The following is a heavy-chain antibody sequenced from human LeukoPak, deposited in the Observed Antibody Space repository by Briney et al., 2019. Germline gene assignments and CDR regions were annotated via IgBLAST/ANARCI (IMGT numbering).Heavy chain of an antibody. CDR3: ASRPYSGGYYTDAFDI. CDR2: IYYSGST. J-gene: IGHJ3*02. Sequence: SETLSLTCTVSGGSISSYYWSWIRQPPGKGLEWVGYIYYSGSTNYNPSLKSRVTISVDTSKNQFSPKLTSVTAADTAVYYCASRPYSGGYYTDAFDIWGQGTMVTVSS. CDR1: GGSISSYY. V-gene: IGHV4-59*01. D-gene: IGHD3-22*01.